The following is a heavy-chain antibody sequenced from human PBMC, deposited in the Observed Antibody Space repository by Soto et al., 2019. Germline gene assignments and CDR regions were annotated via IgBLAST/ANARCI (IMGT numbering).Heavy chain of an antibody. D-gene: IGHD1-1*01. J-gene: IGHJ6*02. CDR2: INSDGSST. V-gene: IGHV3-74*01. CDR3: ARDSTNPFKVLLGYYYGMDV. CDR1: GFTFSSYW. Sequence: EVQLVESGGGLVQPGGSLRLSCAASGFTFSSYWMHWVRQAPGKGLVWVSRINSDGSSTSYADSVKGRFTISRDNAKNMLYLQMNSLRAEDTAVYYCARDSTNPFKVLLGYYYGMDVWGQGTTVTVSS.